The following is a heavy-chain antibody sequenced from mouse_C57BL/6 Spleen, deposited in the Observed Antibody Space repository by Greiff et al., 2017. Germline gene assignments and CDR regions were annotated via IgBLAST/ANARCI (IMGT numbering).Heavy chain of an antibody. D-gene: IGHD3-1*01. CDR3: ARELGYDARDY. CDR1: CYTFTSYW. V-gene: IGHV1-53*01. CDR2: INPSNVGT. J-gene: IGHJ4*01. Sequence: QFQLQQSGTELVKPGASVKLSCTASCYTFTSYWMHWVNHRPGPGLEWIGNINPSNVGTNYNEKFKIKATLTVDKTSSTAYMQLSSLTSEDSAVYYCARELGYDARDYWGQGTSVTVSS.